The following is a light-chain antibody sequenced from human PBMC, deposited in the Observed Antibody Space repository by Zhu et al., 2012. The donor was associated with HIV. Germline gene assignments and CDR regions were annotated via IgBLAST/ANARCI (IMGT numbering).Light chain of an antibody. J-gene: IGKJ2*01. Sequence: DIQMIQSPSSLSASVGDRVMITCRASQRIENYLNWYQQKPGKAPKLVMYSASNLQSGVSSRFKGSGSGTDFSLTINDLQREDFATYSCQQTYSSPTFGQGTKLEMK. CDR1: QRIENY. CDR3: QQTYSSPT. CDR2: SAS. V-gene: IGKV1-39*01.